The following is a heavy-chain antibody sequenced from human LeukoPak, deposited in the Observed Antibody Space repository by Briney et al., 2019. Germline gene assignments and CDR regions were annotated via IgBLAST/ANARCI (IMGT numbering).Heavy chain of an antibody. CDR3: AKKDSTSWYTGGFVDY. V-gene: IGHV3-30*02. CDR2: IRFDGSNK. Sequence: GGSLRLSCAASGFTFSSYGMHWVRQAPGKGLEWVAFIRFDGSNKYYADSVKGRFTISRDNSKNTLYLQMNSLRAEDTAVYYCAKKDSTSWYTGGFVDYWGQGTLVTVSS. J-gene: IGHJ4*02. CDR1: GFTFSSYG. D-gene: IGHD6-13*01.